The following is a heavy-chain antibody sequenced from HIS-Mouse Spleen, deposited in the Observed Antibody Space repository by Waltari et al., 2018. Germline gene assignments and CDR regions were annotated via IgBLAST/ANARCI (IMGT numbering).Heavy chain of an antibody. CDR1: GGSISGYY. J-gene: IGHJ3*02. V-gene: IGHV4-4*07. Sequence: QVQLQESGPGLVKPSETLSLTCTVSGGSISGYYLSWIRQPAGQGLEGSGRIYTSGSTNYNPSLKSRVTMSVDTSKNQFSLKLSSVTAADTAVYYCARDFHDFWSGYYGGDKKHDAFDIWGQGTMVTVSS. D-gene: IGHD3-3*01. CDR2: IYTSGST. CDR3: ARDFHDFWSGYYGGDKKHDAFDI.